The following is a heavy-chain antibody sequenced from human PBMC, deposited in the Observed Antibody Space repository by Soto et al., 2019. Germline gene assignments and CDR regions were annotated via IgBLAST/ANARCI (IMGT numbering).Heavy chain of an antibody. Sequence: GGSLRLSCAASGFTFSSYGMHWVRQAPGKGLEWVAVISYDGSNKYYADSVKGRFTISRDNSKNTLYLQMNSLRADDTAVYYCARDIRVYRDSSGYYFFYWGQGTLVTVSS. CDR3: ARDIRVYRDSSGYYFFY. CDR2: ISYDGSNK. V-gene: IGHV3-30*03. CDR1: GFTFSSYG. J-gene: IGHJ4*02. D-gene: IGHD3-22*01.